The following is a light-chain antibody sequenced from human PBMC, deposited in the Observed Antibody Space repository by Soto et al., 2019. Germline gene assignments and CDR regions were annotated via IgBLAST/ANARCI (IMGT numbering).Light chain of an antibody. CDR3: QQYGSSGT. CDR1: QSISDT. V-gene: IGKV3-20*01. Sequence: EVVLTQSPGTLSLSPGERATLSCRASQSISDTLAWYQQKPGQAPRLLIHGASTRATGIPDRFSGSGSGTDFTLTISRLEPEDFAVYYCQQYGSSGTFGQGTKVDIK. J-gene: IGKJ1*01. CDR2: GAS.